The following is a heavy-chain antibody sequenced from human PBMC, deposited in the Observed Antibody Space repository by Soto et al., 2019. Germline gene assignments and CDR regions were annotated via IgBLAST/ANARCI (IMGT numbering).Heavy chain of an antibody. J-gene: IGHJ4*02. CDR1: GSTFSSYW. CDR3: ARGPDYDYWSGYYRGPFDN. Sequence: VGSLRLSCVVSGSTFSSYWMSWVRQAPGKGLEWVATIKQDGSGEYYVDAVKGRFTISRDNAKNSVYLQMNSLRAADTAVYYCARGPDYDYWSGYYRGPFDNWGQGTLVTVSS. V-gene: IGHV3-7*01. CDR2: IKQDGSGE. D-gene: IGHD3-3*01.